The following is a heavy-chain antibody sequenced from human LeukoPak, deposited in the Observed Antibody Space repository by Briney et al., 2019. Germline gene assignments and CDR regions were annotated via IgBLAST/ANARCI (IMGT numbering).Heavy chain of an antibody. CDR1: GYTFTSYY. V-gene: IGHV1-46*01. CDR3: ARLVAADYYYYGMDV. CDR2: INPSGGNT. Sequence: EASVKVSCKASGYTFTSYYMHWVRQAPGRGLEWVGIINPSGGNTGYAQKFQGRVTMTRNTSISTAYMELSSLRSEDTAVYYCARLVAADYYYYGMDVWGQGTTVTVSS. D-gene: IGHD6-13*01. J-gene: IGHJ6*02.